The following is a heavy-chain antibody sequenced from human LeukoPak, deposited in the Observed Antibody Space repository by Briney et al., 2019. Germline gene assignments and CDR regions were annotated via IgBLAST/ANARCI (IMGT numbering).Heavy chain of an antibody. D-gene: IGHD2-15*01. V-gene: IGHV4-59*01. J-gene: IGHJ4*02. CDR3: AGGGPVGLFEY. Sequence: NPSETLSLTCTMSGGAISGGYWSWIRQPPGKGLEWIGYIYDSGSTNYNPSLESRVTISRDITRDRCSLKLSSVTAADTAVYYCAGGGPVGLFEYWGQGNLVTVSS. CDR1: GGAISGGY. CDR2: IYDSGST.